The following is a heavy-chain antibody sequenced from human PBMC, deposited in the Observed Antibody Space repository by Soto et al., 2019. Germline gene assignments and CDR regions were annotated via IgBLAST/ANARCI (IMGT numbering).Heavy chain of an antibody. CDR3: ARGDRNYVFPDY. Sequence: SETLSLTCAVSGGSISSGGYSWSWIRQPPGKGLEWIGYIYHSGSTYYNPSLKSRVTISVDRSKNQFSLKLSSVTAADTAVYYCARGDRNYVFPDYWGQGTLVTVSS. D-gene: IGHD1-7*01. V-gene: IGHV4-30-2*01. CDR1: GGSISSGGYS. CDR2: IYHSGST. J-gene: IGHJ4*02.